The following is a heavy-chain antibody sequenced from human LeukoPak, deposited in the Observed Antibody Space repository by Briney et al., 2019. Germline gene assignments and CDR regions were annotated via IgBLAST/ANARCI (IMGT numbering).Heavy chain of an antibody. J-gene: IGHJ6*02. V-gene: IGHV4-31*03. D-gene: IGHD3-16*01. CDR3: ARDRSDDGSPYTHYGMAV. CDR1: GGSISSGGYY. CDR2: TYYSGST. Sequence: PSETLSLTCTVSGGSISSGGYYWIWIRQHPGKGLEWIGYTYYSGSTYYNPSLKSRVTISVDTSKNQLSLNLSSVTAADTAVYYCARDRSDDGSPYTHYGMAVWGQGTTVTVSS.